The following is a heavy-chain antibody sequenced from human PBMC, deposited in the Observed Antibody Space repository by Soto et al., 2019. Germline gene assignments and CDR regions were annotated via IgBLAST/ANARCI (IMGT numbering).Heavy chain of an antibody. J-gene: IGHJ4*01. Sequence: SETLSLTCTVSGGSINYYYWSWIRQPPGKGLEWIGYVSYSGSTNYNPSLKSRVTISVDTSKNRFSLKLISVTAADTAVYYCARHYTSDPSDYWGQGTLVTVSS. CDR3: ARHYTSDPSDY. V-gene: IGHV4-59*01. D-gene: IGHD3-3*01. CDR1: GGSINYYY. CDR2: VSYSGST.